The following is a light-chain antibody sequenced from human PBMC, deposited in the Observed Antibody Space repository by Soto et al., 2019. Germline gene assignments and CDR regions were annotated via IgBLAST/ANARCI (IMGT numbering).Light chain of an antibody. J-gene: IGKJ1*01. CDR2: GAS. Sequence: EIVLTQSPGTLSLSPGERATPSCRASQSVSSNFLAWYQQKPGQAPRLLIYGASNRATGFPDRFSGSGSGTDFTLTITRLEPEDFAVYFCQQYGSSPRTFGQGTKVDIK. CDR1: QSVSSNF. CDR3: QQYGSSPRT. V-gene: IGKV3-20*01.